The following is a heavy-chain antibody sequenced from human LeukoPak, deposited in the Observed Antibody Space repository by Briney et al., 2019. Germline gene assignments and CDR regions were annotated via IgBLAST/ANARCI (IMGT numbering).Heavy chain of an antibody. J-gene: IGHJ4*02. Sequence: GGSLRLSCAASGFTVSSNYMNWVRQAPGKGLEWVSIIYSGGTTYYADSVKGRFTISRDNSKNTLFLQMNSLRAEDAAVYYCARGHWFAHLDYWGQGTLVTVSS. CDR3: ARGHWFAHLDY. V-gene: IGHV3-53*01. CDR1: GFTVSSNY. CDR2: IYSGGTT. D-gene: IGHD3-9*01.